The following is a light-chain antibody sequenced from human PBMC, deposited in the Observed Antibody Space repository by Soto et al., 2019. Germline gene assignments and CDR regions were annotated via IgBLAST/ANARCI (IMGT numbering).Light chain of an antibody. CDR2: EVD. Sequence: QSALTQPPSASGSPGQSVTISCTGTSSDVGGYNYVSWYQQHPGKAPKLMIYEVDKRPSGVPDRFSGSKSGNTASLTVSVLQAEDEADYYCSSYAGSNNLVFGGGTKLTVL. V-gene: IGLV2-8*01. CDR3: SSYAGSNNLV. CDR1: SSDVGGYNY. J-gene: IGLJ3*02.